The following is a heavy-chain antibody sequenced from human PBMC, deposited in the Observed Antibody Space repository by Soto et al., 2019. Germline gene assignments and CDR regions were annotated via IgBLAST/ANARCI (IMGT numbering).Heavy chain of an antibody. CDR3: ARDSTGYGSVDY. J-gene: IGHJ4*02. Sequence: QVQLQESGPGLVKPSQTLSLTCTVSGGSISGGAYYWSWIRQHPEKGLEWIGYIYYSGTTYYNPSLESRLPISAVTSTNQFSLKLSSVTVADTAVYYCARDSTGYGSVDYWGQGTLVTVSS. CDR2: IYYSGTT. D-gene: IGHD3-10*01. V-gene: IGHV4-31*03. CDR1: GGSISGGAYY.